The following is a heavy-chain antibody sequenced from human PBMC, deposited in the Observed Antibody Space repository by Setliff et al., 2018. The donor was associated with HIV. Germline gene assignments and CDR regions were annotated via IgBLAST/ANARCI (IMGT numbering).Heavy chain of an antibody. D-gene: IGHD1-1*01. CDR1: GFTFSSYA. Sequence: LRLSCASSGFTFSSYAMTWVRQAPGKGLECVAVISGSGGDTYYADSVKGRFTISRDNSKNTLSLQMNSLGAEDTAVYYCANRLRGYNKWYYFDYWGQGTLVTVSS. CDR3: ANRLRGYNKWYYFDY. V-gene: IGHV3-23*01. J-gene: IGHJ4*02. CDR2: ISGSGGDT.